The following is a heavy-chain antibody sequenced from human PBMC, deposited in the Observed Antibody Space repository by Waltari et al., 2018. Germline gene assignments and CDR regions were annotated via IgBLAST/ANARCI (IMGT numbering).Heavy chain of an antibody. CDR1: GFTFDDYA. Sequence: EVQLVESGGGLVQPGRSLRLSCAASGFTFDDYAMHWVRQAPGKGLEWVSGISWNSGSIGDADSVKGRFTISRDNAKNSLYLQMNSLRAEDTALYYCAKAGTTDYYDYMDVWGKGTTVTVSS. V-gene: IGHV3-9*01. J-gene: IGHJ6*03. CDR2: ISWNSGSI. CDR3: AKAGTTDYYDYMDV. D-gene: IGHD3-22*01.